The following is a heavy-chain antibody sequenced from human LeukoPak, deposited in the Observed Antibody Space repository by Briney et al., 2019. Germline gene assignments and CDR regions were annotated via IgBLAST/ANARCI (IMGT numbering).Heavy chain of an antibody. CDR2: ISAYDGNT. V-gene: IGHV1-18*01. J-gene: IGHJ4*02. D-gene: IGHD6-13*01. CDR3: ARFPSAAGNPFDY. CDR1: GYTFTSYG. Sequence: GASVKVSCKASGYTFTSYGISWVRQASGQGLEWMGRISAYDGNTNYAQKLQGRVTMTTDTSTSTAYMELRSLRSDDTAVYYCARFPSAAGNPFDYWGRGTLVTVSS.